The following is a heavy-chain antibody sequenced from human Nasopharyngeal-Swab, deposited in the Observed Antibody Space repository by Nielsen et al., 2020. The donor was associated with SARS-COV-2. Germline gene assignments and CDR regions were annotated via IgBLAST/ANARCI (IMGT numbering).Heavy chain of an antibody. J-gene: IGHJ6*02. CDR1: GFTFSSYW. CDR3: ARVRWRQQLEKGYYYYGMDV. Sequence: GGSLRLSCAASGFTFSSYWMHWVRQAPGKGLVWVSRINSDGSSTSYADSVKGRFTISRDNAKNTLYLQMNSLRAEDTAVYYCARVRWRQQLEKGYYYYGMDVWGQGTTVTVSS. V-gene: IGHV3-74*01. D-gene: IGHD6-13*01. CDR2: INSDGSST.